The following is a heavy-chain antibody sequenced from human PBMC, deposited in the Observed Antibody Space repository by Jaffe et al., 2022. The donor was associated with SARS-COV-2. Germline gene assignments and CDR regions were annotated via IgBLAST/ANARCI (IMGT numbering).Heavy chain of an antibody. CDR1: GFTFSKYA. V-gene: IGHV3-30-3*01. CDR3: ARDFVDTRIVVVTLYYFYYMDV. Sequence: QVQLVESGGGVVQPGRPLRLSCAVSGFTFSKYAMHWVRQAPGKGLEWVALISYDGSTKYYADSVKGRFTISRDNSKNTLYLQMNSLRGEDTAVYFCARDFVDTRIVVVTLYYFYYMDVWGKGTTVAVSS. J-gene: IGHJ6*03. CDR2: ISYDGSTK. D-gene: IGHD3-22*01.